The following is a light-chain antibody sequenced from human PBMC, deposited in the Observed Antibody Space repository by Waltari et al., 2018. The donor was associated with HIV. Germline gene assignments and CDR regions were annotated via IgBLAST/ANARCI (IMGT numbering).Light chain of an antibody. Sequence: IQMTQSPSSLSASVGDRVTITCRARQSISSFFNWYQQKPGKAPSLLIYTASSLQSGVPSRFRGSGSGTDFTLTISSLQPEDFATYYCQQSYSDPPTFGGGSKVAIK. CDR1: QSISSF. V-gene: IGKV1-39*01. CDR2: TAS. J-gene: IGKJ4*01. CDR3: QQSYSDPPT.